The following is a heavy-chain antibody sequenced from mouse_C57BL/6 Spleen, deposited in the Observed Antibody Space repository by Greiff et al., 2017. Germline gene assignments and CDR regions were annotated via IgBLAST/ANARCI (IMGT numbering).Heavy chain of an antibody. J-gene: IGHJ2*01. CDR3: TRQVTTVVAPYFDY. Sequence: EVKLQESGGGLVQPGGSMKLSCAASGFTFSDAWMDWVRQSPEKGLEWVAEIRNKANNHATYYAESVKGRFTISRDDSKSSVYLQMNSLRAEDTGIYYCTRQVTTVVAPYFDYWGQGTTLTVSS. D-gene: IGHD1-1*01. V-gene: IGHV6-6*01. CDR2: IRNKANNHAT. CDR1: GFTFSDAW.